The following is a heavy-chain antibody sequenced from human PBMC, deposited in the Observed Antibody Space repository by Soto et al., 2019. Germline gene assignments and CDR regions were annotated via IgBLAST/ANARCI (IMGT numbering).Heavy chain of an antibody. D-gene: IGHD2-15*01. Sequence: GGSLRLSCAASGFTFSSYGMHWVRQAPGKGLEWVAVISYDGSNKYYADSVKGRFTISRDNSKNTLYLQMNSLRAEDTAVYYCAKDASRVVVVADGMDVWGQGTTVTVSS. CDR1: GFTFSSYG. V-gene: IGHV3-30*18. CDR3: AKDASRVVVVADGMDV. J-gene: IGHJ6*02. CDR2: ISYDGSNK.